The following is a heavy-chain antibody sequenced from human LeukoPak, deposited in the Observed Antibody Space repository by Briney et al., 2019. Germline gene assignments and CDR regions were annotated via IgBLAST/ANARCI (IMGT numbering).Heavy chain of an antibody. CDR2: IDPSDSYT. V-gene: IGHV5-10-1*01. CDR3: ARHGTSGYYYYGMDV. CDR1: GYSFTSYW. Sequence: GESLQISCKGSGYSFTSYWISWVRQMPGKGLEWMGRIDPSDSYTNYSPSFQGHVTISADKSINTAYLQWSSLKASDTAMYYCARHGTSGYYYYGMDVWGQGTTVTVSS. J-gene: IGHJ6*02. D-gene: IGHD1-14*01.